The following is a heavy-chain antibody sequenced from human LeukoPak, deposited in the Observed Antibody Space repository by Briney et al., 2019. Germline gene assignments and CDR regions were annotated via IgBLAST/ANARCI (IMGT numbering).Heavy chain of an antibody. Sequence: GGSLRLSCAASGFTVSSNYMSWVRQAPGEGLEWVSTISGSADNTNYAEAVKGRFTISRDNSKNTMYLQMNSLSAEDTAVYYCAKQGFGCWGQGTLVTVSS. CDR3: AKQGFGC. J-gene: IGHJ4*02. CDR2: ISGSADNT. CDR1: GFTVSSNY. V-gene: IGHV3-23*01.